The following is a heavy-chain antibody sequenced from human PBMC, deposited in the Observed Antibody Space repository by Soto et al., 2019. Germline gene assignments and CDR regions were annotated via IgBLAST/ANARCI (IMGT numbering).Heavy chain of an antibody. D-gene: IGHD3-22*01. CDR2: ISYDGSNK. J-gene: IGHJ4*02. CDR3: ARLDFFDTSGYKTFDY. CDR1: GFPFSSYA. Sequence: QAGGSLRLSCAASGFPFSSYAMHWVRQAPGKGLEWVADISYDGSNKYYADSVKGRFTISRDNSKNTLHLQMNSLSAEDTAVYYCARLDFFDTSGYKTFDYWGQGTLVTVSS. V-gene: IGHV3-30-3*01.